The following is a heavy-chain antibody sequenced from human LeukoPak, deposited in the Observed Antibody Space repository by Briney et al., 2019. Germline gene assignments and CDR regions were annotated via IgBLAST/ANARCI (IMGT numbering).Heavy chain of an antibody. CDR3: ARGYYDYVWGSRSPLDY. Sequence: SVKVSCKASGGTFSSYAISWVRQAPGQGLEWMGRIIPILGIANYAQKFQGRVTMTRDTSTSTVYMELSSLRSEDTAVYYCARGYYDYVWGSRSPLDYWGQGTLVTVSS. V-gene: IGHV1-69*04. D-gene: IGHD3-16*01. CDR1: GGTFSSYA. CDR2: IIPILGIA. J-gene: IGHJ4*02.